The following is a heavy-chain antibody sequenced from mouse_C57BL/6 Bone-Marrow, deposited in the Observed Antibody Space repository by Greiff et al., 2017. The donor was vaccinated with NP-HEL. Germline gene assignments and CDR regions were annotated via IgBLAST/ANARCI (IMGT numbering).Heavy chain of an antibody. J-gene: IGHJ3*01. Sequence: EVQRVESGGGLVKPGGSLKLSCAASGFTFSSYAMSWVRQTPEKRLEWVATISDGGSYTYYLDHVKGRFTISRDNAKNNLYLQMSHLKSEDTAMYYCARNLFAYWGQGTLVTVSA. CDR2: ISDGGSYT. V-gene: IGHV5-4*01. CDR1: GFTFSSYA. CDR3: ARNLFAY.